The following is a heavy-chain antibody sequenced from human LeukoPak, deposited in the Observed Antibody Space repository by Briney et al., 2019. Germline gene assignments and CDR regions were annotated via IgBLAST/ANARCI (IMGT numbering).Heavy chain of an antibody. D-gene: IGHD3-10*01. CDR3: ARGRTPITGDY. CDR2: IYATVST. CDR1: GDSISSYY. Sequence: SERLSLTCTVSGDSISSYYWSWIRQPAGKGLEWLGRIYATVSTNYNPYLKSRVTMSVDTSKNQFSLKLSSVTAADTAVYYCARGRTPITGDYWGQGTLVTVPT. V-gene: IGHV4-4*07. J-gene: IGHJ4*02.